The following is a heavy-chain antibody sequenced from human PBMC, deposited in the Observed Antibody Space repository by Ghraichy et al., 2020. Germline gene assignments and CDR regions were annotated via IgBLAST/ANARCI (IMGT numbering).Heavy chain of an antibody. CDR2: IYYSGST. D-gene: IGHD2-21*02. Sequence: SETLSLTSTDSGGSISSYYWSWIHQPPGKGLEWIGYIYYSGSTNYNPSLKSRVTISVDTSKNQFSLKLSSVTAADTAVYYCARGTPYCGGDCYSYWGQGTLVTVSS. CDR1: GGSISSYY. J-gene: IGHJ4*02. V-gene: IGHV4-59*01. CDR3: ARGTPYCGGDCYSY.